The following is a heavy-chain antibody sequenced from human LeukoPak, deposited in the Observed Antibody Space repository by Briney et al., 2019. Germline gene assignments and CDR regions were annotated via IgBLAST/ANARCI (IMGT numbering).Heavy chain of an antibody. Sequence: TSETLSLTCTVSGGSVSSGSYYWGWTRQPPGKGLEWFGSISYSGGTAYNPSLRSRVTISVDTSKNQFSLKVNSVTAADTAVYYCAREVEYYDSSGYRPHAFDIWGQGTLVTVSA. D-gene: IGHD3-22*01. V-gene: IGHV4-39*02. CDR3: AREVEYYDSSGYRPHAFDI. J-gene: IGHJ3*02. CDR2: ISYSGGT. CDR1: GGSVSSGSYY.